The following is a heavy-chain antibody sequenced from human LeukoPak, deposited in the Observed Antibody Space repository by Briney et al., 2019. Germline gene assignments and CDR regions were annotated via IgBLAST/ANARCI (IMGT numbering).Heavy chain of an antibody. V-gene: IGHV3-21*01. Sequence: GGSLRLSCAASGFTFSSYSMNWVRQAPGKGLEWVSSISSSSSYIYYADSVKGRFTISRDNAKNSLYLQMNSLRAEDTAVYYCAKDLAPDFWSGYPDYWGQGTLVTVSS. CDR3: AKDLAPDFWSGYPDY. CDR1: GFTFSSYS. CDR2: ISSSSSYI. D-gene: IGHD3-3*01. J-gene: IGHJ4*02.